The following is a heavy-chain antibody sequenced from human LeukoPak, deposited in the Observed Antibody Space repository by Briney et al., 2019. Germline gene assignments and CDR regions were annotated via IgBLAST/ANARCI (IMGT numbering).Heavy chain of an antibody. CDR3: ASRVGALDY. Sequence: PGGSLRLSCVASGFTFSDYSMNWVRQAPGKGLEWVSHISSSSSAIPYADSAKGRFTISRDNAKNSLFLQMDSLRADDTAVYYCASRVGALDYWGQGTLVTVSS. D-gene: IGHD1-26*01. V-gene: IGHV3-48*01. CDR1: GFTFSDYS. CDR2: ISSSSSAI. J-gene: IGHJ4*02.